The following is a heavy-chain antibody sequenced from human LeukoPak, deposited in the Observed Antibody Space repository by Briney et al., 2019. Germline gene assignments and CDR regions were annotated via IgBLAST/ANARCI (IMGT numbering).Heavy chain of an antibody. CDR1: GYTFTSYY. J-gene: IGHJ6*03. D-gene: IGHD5-12*01. CDR3: ARHVVVATIERGHYYYYMDV. Sequence: GASVKVSCKASGYTFTSYYMHWMRQAPGQGLEWMGIINPSGGSTSYAQKFQGRVTMTRDTSTSTVYMELSSLRSEDTAMYYCARHVVVATIERGHYYYYMDVWGKGTTVTISS. CDR2: INPSGGST. V-gene: IGHV1-46*01.